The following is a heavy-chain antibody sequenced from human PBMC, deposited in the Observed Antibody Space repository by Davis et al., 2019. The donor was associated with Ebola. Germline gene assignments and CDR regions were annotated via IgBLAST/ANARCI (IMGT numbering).Heavy chain of an antibody. Sequence: GESLKISCAASGFTFTTSAMSWVRQAPGQGLEWVSSISGTGGTTFHADSVRGRFSISRDNSKNTLYLQMNSLRVEDTAVYYCAKGRSGFDYWGQGTLVTVSS. D-gene: IGHD1-14*01. CDR3: AKGRSGFDY. V-gene: IGHV3-23*01. CDR2: ISGTGGTT. CDR1: GFTFTTSA. J-gene: IGHJ4*02.